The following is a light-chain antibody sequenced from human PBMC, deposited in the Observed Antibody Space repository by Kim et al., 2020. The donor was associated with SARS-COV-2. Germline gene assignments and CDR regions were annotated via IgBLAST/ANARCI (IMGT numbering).Light chain of an antibody. V-gene: IGKV3-11*02. CDR3: QQRSNWPRT. CDR1: HSVSKY. J-gene: IGKJ1*01. Sequence: LSPGERATLSCRASHSVSKYLAWYQQKPGQAPRLLVYDVSYRATGIPARFSGSGSGRDFTLTISSLEPEDFAVYYCQQRSNWPRTFGQGTKVDIK. CDR2: DVS.